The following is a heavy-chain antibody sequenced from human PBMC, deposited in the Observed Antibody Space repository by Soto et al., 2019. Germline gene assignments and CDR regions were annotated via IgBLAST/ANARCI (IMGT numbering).Heavy chain of an antibody. J-gene: IGHJ6*02. CDR2: IYYSGST. V-gene: IGHV4-61*01. D-gene: IGHD1-7*01. CDR1: GGSVSSGSYY. Sequence: PSETLSLTCTVSGGSVSSGSYYWSWIRQPPGKGLERIGYIYYSGSTNYNPSLKSRVTISVDTSKNQFSLKLSSVTAADTAVYYCARRAEGGTIYYYYYGMDVWGQGTTVTVSS. CDR3: ARRAEGGTIYYYYYGMDV.